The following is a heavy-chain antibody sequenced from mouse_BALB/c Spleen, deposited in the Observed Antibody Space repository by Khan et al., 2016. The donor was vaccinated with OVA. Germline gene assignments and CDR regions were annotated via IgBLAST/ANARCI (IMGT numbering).Heavy chain of an antibody. CDR1: GYTFTSYY. CDR2: INPSAGDT. V-gene: IGHV1S81*02. Sequence: QVQLKESGAELVKPGASVKLSCKASGYTFTSYYMYWVKQRPGQGLEWIGEINPSAGDTTFIEKFKSKATLSVDKSSSTVYMQISSLKSEDSAVYYCTRSGYGTFAYWGQGTLVTVSA. D-gene: IGHD2-1*01. J-gene: IGHJ3*01. CDR3: TRSGYGTFAY.